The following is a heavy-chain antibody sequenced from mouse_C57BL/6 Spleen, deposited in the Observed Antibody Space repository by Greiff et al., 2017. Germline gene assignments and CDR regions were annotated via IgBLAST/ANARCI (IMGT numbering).Heavy chain of an antibody. Sequence: QVQLQQPGAELVKPGASVKMSCKASGYTFTSYWITWVKQRPGQGLEWIGDIYPGSGSTNYNEKFKSKATLTVDTSSSTAYMQLSSLTSEDSAVYYCARNYARRGLGYFDYWGQGTTLTVSS. J-gene: IGHJ2*01. CDR2: IYPGSGST. V-gene: IGHV1-55*01. CDR1: GYTFTSYW. D-gene: IGHD2-4*01. CDR3: ARNYARRGLGYFDY.